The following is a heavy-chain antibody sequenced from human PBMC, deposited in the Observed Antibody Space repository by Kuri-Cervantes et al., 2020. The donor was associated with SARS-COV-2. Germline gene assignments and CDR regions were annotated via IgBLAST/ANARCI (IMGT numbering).Heavy chain of an antibody. CDR3: ARGGAYGDYFHY. J-gene: IGHJ4*02. V-gene: IGHV3-74*01. Sequence: GGSLRLSCAASGFTFSSYWMHWVRQAPGKGLVWVSRINSDGSSTSNADFVKGRFTISRDNDKNTLYLQMNSLRAEDTAVYYCARGGAYGDYFHYWGQGTLVTVSS. CDR2: INSDGSST. D-gene: IGHD4-17*01. CDR1: GFTFSSYW.